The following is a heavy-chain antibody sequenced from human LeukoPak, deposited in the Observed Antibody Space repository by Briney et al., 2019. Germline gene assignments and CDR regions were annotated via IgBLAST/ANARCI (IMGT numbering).Heavy chain of an antibody. D-gene: IGHD3-10*01. CDR3: ARDPGSSGIGAFDI. Sequence: GGSLRLSCAASGITFSSYAMRWVRQAPGKGLEWVSGISGSGGSTYYADSVKGRFTISRDNSKNTLYLQMSSLRVEDTAIYYCARDPGSSGIGAFDIWGQGTMVTVSS. CDR2: ISGSGGST. CDR1: GITFSSYA. J-gene: IGHJ3*02. V-gene: IGHV3-23*01.